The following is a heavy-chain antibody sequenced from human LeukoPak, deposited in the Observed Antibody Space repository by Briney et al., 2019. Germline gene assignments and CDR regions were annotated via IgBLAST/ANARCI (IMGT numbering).Heavy chain of an antibody. V-gene: IGHV1-2*02. D-gene: IGHD2-21*01. CDR2: INPNSGGT. CDR1: GYTFTGYY. Sequence: GASVKVSCKASGYTFTGYYMHWVRQAPGQGLEWMGWINPNSGGTNYAQKFQGRVTMTRDTSISTAYMELSRLRSDDTAVYYCARGSAGEVGPPCDYWGQGTLVTVSS. CDR3: ARGSAGEVGPPCDY. J-gene: IGHJ4*02.